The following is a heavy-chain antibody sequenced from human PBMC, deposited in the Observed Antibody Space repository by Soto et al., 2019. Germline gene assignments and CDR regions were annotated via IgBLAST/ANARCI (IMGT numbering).Heavy chain of an antibody. Sequence: QVQLVQSGADVKKPGASVKVSCKASGYNFTSYGISWVRQAPGQGLAWMGWISPHDDRTKDARRFQDRVTMTTETPTSTVYMELGSLRSDDTAVYYCARDLYYSSGRYFDHDAFDIWGQGTVVTVSS. J-gene: IGHJ3*02. CDR3: ARDLYYSSGRYFDHDAFDI. D-gene: IGHD6-19*01. V-gene: IGHV1-18*01. CDR1: GYNFTSYG. CDR2: ISPHDDRT.